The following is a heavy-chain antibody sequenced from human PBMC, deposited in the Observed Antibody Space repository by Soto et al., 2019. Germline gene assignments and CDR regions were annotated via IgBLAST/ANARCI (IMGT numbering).Heavy chain of an antibody. CDR1: GFTFSSYA. V-gene: IGHV3-23*01. J-gene: IGHJ6*03. CDR3: AKGAGYDPYYYYMDV. D-gene: IGHD5-12*01. CDR2: TSGSGGST. Sequence: GGSLRLSCAASGFTFSSYAMTWVRQAPGKGLEWVSATSGSGGSTYYADSVKGRFTISRDNSKNTLYLQMSSLRAEDTAVYYCAKGAGYDPYYYYMDVWGKGTTVTVSS.